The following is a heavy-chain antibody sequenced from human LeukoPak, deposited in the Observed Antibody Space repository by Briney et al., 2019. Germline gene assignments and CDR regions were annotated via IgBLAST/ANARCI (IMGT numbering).Heavy chain of an antibody. J-gene: IGHJ6*03. CDR3: ARAPEDSDDYYYYYMDV. D-gene: IGHD1-14*01. CDR2: IYHSGST. CDR1: GGSISSSNW. V-gene: IGHV4-4*02. Sequence: SGTLSLTCAVSGGSISSSNWWSWVRQPPGKGLEWIGEIYHSGSTNYNPSLKSRVTISVDKSKTQFSLKLSSVTAADTAVYYCARAPEDSDDYYYYYMDVWGKGTTVTVSS.